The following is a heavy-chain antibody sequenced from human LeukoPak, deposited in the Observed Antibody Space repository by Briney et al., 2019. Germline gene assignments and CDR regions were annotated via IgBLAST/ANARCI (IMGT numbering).Heavy chain of an antibody. V-gene: IGHV3-30-3*01. Sequence: GRSLRLSCAASGFTLSSYTMHWVRQAPGKGLEWVAVISYDGSNKYYADSVKGRFTISRDNSKNTLYLQMNSLRVEDTAVYYCARDAYDFWSSYYSTYYFDYWGQGTLVTVSS. CDR2: ISYDGSNK. J-gene: IGHJ4*02. CDR3: ARDAYDFWSSYYSTYYFDY. D-gene: IGHD3-3*01. CDR1: GFTLSSYT.